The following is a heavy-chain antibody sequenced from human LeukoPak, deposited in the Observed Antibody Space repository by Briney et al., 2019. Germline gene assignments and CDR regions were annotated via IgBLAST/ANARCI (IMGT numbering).Heavy chain of an antibody. CDR3: ARSRVVAATGENYYYYMDV. V-gene: IGHV5-51*01. CDR2: IYPGDSDT. J-gene: IGHJ6*03. Sequence: GESLKISCKGSGYSFTSYWIGWVRQMPGKGLEWMGVIYPGDSDTRYSPSFQGQVTTSADKSISTAYLQWSSLKASDTAMYYCARSRVVAATGENYYYYMDVWGKGTTVTVSS. CDR1: GYSFTSYW. D-gene: IGHD2-15*01.